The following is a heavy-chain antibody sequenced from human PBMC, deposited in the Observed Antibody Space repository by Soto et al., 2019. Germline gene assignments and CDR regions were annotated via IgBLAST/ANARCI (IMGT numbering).Heavy chain of an antibody. CDR3: ARQYSDYYYYYYMDV. CDR1: GGSISSSSYY. CDR2: IYYSGST. D-gene: IGHD4-4*01. V-gene: IGHV4-39*01. Sequence: SETLSLTCTVSGGSISSSSYYWGWIRQPPGKGLEWIGSIYYSGSTYYNPSLKSRVTISVDTSKNQFSLKLSSVTAADTAVYYCARQYSDYYYYYYMDVWGKGTTVTVSS. J-gene: IGHJ6*03.